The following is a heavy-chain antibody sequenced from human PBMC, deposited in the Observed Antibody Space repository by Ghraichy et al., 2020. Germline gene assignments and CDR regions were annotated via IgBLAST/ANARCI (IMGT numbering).Heavy chain of an antibody. V-gene: IGHV4-39*01. CDR1: GGSIRSTGYH. J-gene: IGHJ4*02. CDR2: IYYSGST. D-gene: IGHD3-16*02. Sequence: SETLSLTCTVSGGSIRSTGYHWGWIRQPPGKGLEWIGNIYYSGSTYYNPSLKTLVTISVDTSKKQFFLKLTSVTAEDTAVFYCARQVSDYVEGSYQPPHHVDYWGQGTLVTVSS. CDR3: ARQVSDYVEGSYQPPHHVDY.